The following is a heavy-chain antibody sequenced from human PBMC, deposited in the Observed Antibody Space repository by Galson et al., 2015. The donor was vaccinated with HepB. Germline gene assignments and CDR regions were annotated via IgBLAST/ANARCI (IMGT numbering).Heavy chain of an antibody. J-gene: IGHJ5*02. Sequence: CAISGDSVSSNSAAWNWIRQSPSRGLEWLGGTYYRSKWYNDYAVSVKSRITINPDTSKNQFSLQLNSVTPEDTAVYYCARVTWFGELLYVDWFDPWGQGTLVTVSS. CDR1: GDSVSSNSAA. D-gene: IGHD3-10*01. CDR2: TYYRSKWYN. V-gene: IGHV6-1*01. CDR3: ARVTWFGELLYVDWFDP.